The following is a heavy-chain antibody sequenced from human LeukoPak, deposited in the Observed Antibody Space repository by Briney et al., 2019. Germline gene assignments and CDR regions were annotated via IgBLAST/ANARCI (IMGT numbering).Heavy chain of an antibody. D-gene: IGHD2-15*01. CDR3: AQDLYEEGTPFDY. V-gene: IGHV3-23*01. CDR1: GFTFSSYA. CDR2: ISGSGSST. Sequence: GGSLRLSCAASGFTFSSYAMSWVRQAPGKGLEWVSAISGSGSSTYYADSVKGRFTISRDNSKNTLYLQMNSLRAEDTAIYYCAQDLYEEGTPFDYWGQGTLVTVSS. J-gene: IGHJ4*02.